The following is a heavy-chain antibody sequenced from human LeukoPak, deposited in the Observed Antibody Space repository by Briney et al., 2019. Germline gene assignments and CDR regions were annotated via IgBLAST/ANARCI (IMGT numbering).Heavy chain of an antibody. CDR2: ISWDGGST. CDR1: GVTFDDYA. Sequence: GGSLRLSCAASGVTFDDYAMHWGRQAPGEGLGWGSLISWDGGSTYYADCVKGRFTISRDNSKNSLYLQMNSLRAEDTALYSCAKDMDSGHYLVRGGTAFDYWGQGTLVTVSS. J-gene: IGHJ4*02. D-gene: IGHD4-17*01. V-gene: IGHV3-43D*03. CDR3: AKDMDSGHYLVRGGTAFDY.